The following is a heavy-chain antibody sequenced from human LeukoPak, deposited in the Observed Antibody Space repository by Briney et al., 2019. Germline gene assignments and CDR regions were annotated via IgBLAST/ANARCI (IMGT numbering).Heavy chain of an antibody. V-gene: IGHV4-59*01. CDR3: AVHYYDSSGYLGPFDY. D-gene: IGHD3-22*01. Sequence: SETLSLTCTVSGGSISSYYWSWIRQPPGKGLEWIGYIYYSGSTNYNPSLKSRVTISVDTSKNQFSLKLSSVTAADTAVYYCAVHYYDSSGYLGPFDYWGRGTLVTVSS. J-gene: IGHJ4*02. CDR1: GGSISSYY. CDR2: IYYSGST.